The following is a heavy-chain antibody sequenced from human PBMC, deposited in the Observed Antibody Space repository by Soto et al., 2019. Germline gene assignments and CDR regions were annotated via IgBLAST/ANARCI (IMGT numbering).Heavy chain of an antibody. Sequence: GGSLRLSCTASGFTFGDYAMSWFRQAPGKGLEWVGFIRSKAYGGTTEYAASVKGRFTISRDDSKSIAYLQMNSLKTEDTAVYYCTRATGDFWSGYNYYHYMDVWGKGTTVTVSS. CDR3: TRATGDFWSGYNYYHYMDV. CDR1: GFTFGDYA. D-gene: IGHD3-3*01. J-gene: IGHJ6*03. V-gene: IGHV3-49*03. CDR2: IRSKAYGGTT.